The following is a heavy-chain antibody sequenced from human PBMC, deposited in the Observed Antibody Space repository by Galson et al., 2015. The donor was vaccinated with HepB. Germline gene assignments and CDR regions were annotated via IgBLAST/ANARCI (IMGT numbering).Heavy chain of an antibody. Sequence: SLRLSCAASGFTFSSYDMNWVRQAPGKGLEWVSSISSTTTYMYYADSVKGRFTISRDNAKNSLYLQMNSLRAEDTAVYYCATLSWFDPWGQGTLVTVSS. CDR2: ISSTTTYM. CDR3: ATLSWFDP. V-gene: IGHV3-21*01. CDR1: GFTFSSYD. J-gene: IGHJ5*02.